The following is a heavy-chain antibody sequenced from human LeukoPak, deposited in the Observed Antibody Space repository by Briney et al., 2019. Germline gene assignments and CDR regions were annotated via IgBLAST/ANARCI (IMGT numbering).Heavy chain of an antibody. V-gene: IGHV3-30*02. CDR1: GFTFSSYG. CDR3: ANTGYSSGWRHFDY. CDR2: IRYDGSNK. D-gene: IGHD6-19*01. Sequence: GGSLRLSCAASGFTFSSYGMHWVRQAPGKGLEWVAFIRYDGSNKYYADSVKGRFTFSRDNSKNTLYLQMNSLRAEDTAVYYCANTGYSSGWRHFDYWGQGTLVTVSS. J-gene: IGHJ4*02.